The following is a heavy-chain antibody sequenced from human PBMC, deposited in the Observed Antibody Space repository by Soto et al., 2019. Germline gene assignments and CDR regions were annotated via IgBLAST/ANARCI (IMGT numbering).Heavy chain of an antibody. CDR2: ISYDGSNR. CDR1: GFTFSSYG. D-gene: IGHD5-18*01. V-gene: IGHV3-30*18. CDR3: VKDQFMGIQDALDM. Sequence: QVQLVESGGGVVQPGRSLRLSCAASGFTFSSYGLHWVRQAPGKGLEWVAVISYDGSNRYYADSVTGRFTISRDNSQNTLYLQMNSLRAEDTAVYYCVKDQFMGIQDALDMWGQWTMVTVSS. J-gene: IGHJ3*02.